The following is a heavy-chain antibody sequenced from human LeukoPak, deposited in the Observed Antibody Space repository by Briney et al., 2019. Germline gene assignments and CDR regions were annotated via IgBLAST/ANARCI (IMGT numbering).Heavy chain of an antibody. CDR3: AREKYDSSGYYYVSY. J-gene: IGHJ4*02. Sequence: PGGSLRLSCAASGFTFSSYAMSWVRQAPGKGLEWVSTISNSDGSTYYADSVKGRFSISRDNSKNTLYLQMNSLRTEDTAVYYCAREKYDSSGYYYVSYWGQGTLVTVSS. D-gene: IGHD3-22*01. CDR1: GFTFSSYA. V-gene: IGHV3-23*01. CDR2: ISNSDGST.